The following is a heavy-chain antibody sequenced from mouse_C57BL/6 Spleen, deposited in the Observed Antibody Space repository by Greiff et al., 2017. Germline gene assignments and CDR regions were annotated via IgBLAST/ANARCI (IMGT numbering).Heavy chain of an antibody. V-gene: IGHV5-6*01. CDR2: ISSGGSYT. CDR3: ARGGGITILDV. J-gene: IGHJ1*03. Sequence: EVQLKESGGDLVKPGGSLKLSCAASGFTFSSYGMSWVRQTPDKRLEWVATISSGGSYTYYPDSVKGRFTISRDNAKNTLYLQMSSLKSEDTAMYYCARGGGITILDVWGTGTTVTVSS. D-gene: IGHD1-1*02. CDR1: GFTFSSYG.